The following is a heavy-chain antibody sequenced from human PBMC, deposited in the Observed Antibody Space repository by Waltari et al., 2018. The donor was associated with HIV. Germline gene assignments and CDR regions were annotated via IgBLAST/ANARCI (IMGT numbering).Heavy chain of an antibody. CDR3: ARASDYYDSSGMALDFDL. J-gene: IGHJ2*01. V-gene: IGHV4-4*07. Sequence: QVQLQESGPGLVKPSETLSLTCTVSGGSISSYYWSWIRQHAGKGLEWIGRSYTSGSTNYNPSLKSRVTMSVDTSKNQFSLKLSSVTAADTAVYYCARASDYYDSSGMALDFDLWGRGTLVTVSS. CDR2: SYTSGST. D-gene: IGHD3-22*01. CDR1: GGSISSYY.